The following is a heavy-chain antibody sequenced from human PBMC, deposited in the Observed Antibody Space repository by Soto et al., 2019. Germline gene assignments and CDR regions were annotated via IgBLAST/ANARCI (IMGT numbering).Heavy chain of an antibody. J-gene: IGHJ1*01. CDR3: ARCHYGDYVFY. Sequence: VQLQESGPGLVKPSQTLSLTCTVSGGSISSGDYYWSWIRQPPGKGLEWIGYIYSSGSTYYSPSLKSRVTISADTSKGQFSRKLSSVTAADTAVYSCARCHYGDYVFYWGQGTLVAVSS. CDR1: GGSISSGDYY. CDR2: IYSSGST. V-gene: IGHV4-30-4*01. D-gene: IGHD4-17*01.